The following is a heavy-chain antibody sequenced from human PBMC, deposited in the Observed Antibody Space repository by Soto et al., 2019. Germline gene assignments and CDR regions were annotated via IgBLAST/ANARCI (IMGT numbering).Heavy chain of an antibody. J-gene: IGHJ3*02. V-gene: IGHV4-31*03. CDR2: IYYSGST. D-gene: IGHD2-15*01. CDR3: ARDCSGGSRTLSRAFDI. CDR1: GGSVSSGGYY. Sequence: PSETLSLTCTVSGGSVSSGGYYWSWIRQHPGKGLEWIGYIYYSGSTYYNPSLKSRVTISVDTSKNQFSLKLSSVTAADTAVYYCARDCSGGSRTLSRAFDIWGQGTIVTVS.